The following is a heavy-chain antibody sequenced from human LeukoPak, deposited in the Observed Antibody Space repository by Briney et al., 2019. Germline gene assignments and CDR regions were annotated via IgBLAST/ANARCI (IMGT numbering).Heavy chain of an antibody. D-gene: IGHD2-2*01. V-gene: IGHV3-30*02. CDR3: AKVHPCSSTSCYARNYYYYYYMDV. Sequence: PGGSLRLSCAASGFTFSSYGMHWVRQAPGKGLEWVAFIRYDGSNKYYADSVKGRFTISRDNSKNTLYLQMNSLRAEDTAVYYCAKVHPCSSTSCYARNYYYYYYMDVWGKGTTVTISS. CDR2: IRYDGSNK. CDR1: GFTFSSYG. J-gene: IGHJ6*03.